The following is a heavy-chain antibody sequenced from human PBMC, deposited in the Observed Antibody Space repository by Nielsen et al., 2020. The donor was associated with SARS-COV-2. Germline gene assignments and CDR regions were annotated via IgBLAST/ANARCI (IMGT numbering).Heavy chain of an antibody. CDR3: ARARGAYGDYYYYYYTDV. D-gene: IGHD4-17*01. CDR1: GDSVSSSSAA. V-gene: IGHV6-1*01. Sequence: SETLSLTCAISGDSVSSSSAAWNWIRQSPSRGLEWLGRTYYRSKWYNDYAVSVKSRITINPDTSKNQFSLHLNSVTPEDTVVYYCARARGAYGDYYYYYYTDVWGKGTTVTVSS. J-gene: IGHJ6*03. CDR2: TYYRSKWYN.